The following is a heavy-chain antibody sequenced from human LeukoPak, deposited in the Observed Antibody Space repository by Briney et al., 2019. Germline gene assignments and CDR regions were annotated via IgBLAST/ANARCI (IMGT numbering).Heavy chain of an antibody. Sequence: RPGGSLTLSCAASGFSLISHAMGWARQASGKGLEWVSVISDSGGTTSYADSVKGRFTIARENSKNTLFLQMNSLRAEDTAVYDCEKDARRTSGWYFFDYWGQGTLVTVSS. CDR2: ISDSGGTT. CDR1: GFSLISHA. CDR3: EKDARRTSGWYFFDY. D-gene: IGHD6-19*01. V-gene: IGHV3-23*01. J-gene: IGHJ4*02.